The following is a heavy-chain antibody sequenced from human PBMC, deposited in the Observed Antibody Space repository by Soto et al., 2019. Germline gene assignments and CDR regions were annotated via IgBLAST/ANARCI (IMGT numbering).Heavy chain of an antibody. V-gene: IGHV1-2*02. CDR1: QYTFTSYY. CDR2: INNGGGT. CDR3: ATGSNCPPYLDY. J-gene: IGHJ4*02. Sequence: ASVKVSCKASQYTFTSYYLHWVRQAPGQRPEWMGWINNGGGTIYAQKFQGRLTMTRDTSIATAYMELSRLSSDDTGFYYCATGSNCPPYLDYWGREPWSPSPQ. D-gene: IGHD4-4*01.